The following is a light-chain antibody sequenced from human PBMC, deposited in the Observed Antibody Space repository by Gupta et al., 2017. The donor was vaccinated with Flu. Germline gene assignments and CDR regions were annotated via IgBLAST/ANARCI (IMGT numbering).Light chain of an antibody. V-gene: IGKV1-27*01. J-gene: IGKJ1*01. Sequence: PSYLSASVGDRVTITWRASHGISNYVAWYQQKPVEVTKLLIYAASNLQAGVPSRFSGSASGTGFILTIGSLQPEDVATYYCQKYNSAPWTFGQGTKVEIK. CDR3: QKYNSAPWT. CDR1: HGISNY. CDR2: AAS.